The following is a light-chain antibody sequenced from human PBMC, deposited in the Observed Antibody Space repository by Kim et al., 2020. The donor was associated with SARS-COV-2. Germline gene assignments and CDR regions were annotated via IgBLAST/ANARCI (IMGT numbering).Light chain of an antibody. CDR2: GDN. CDR1: LGSIAINY. V-gene: IGLV6-57*01. CDR3: QSYDSSNQV. J-gene: IGLJ3*02. Sequence: GKTVTVSCTRSLGSIAINYVQWYQQRPGSSPTTVIYGDNQRPSGVPHRFSGSIDSSYNSASLTISGQRSEDDAYYCCQSYDSSNQVFGGGTQLTVL.